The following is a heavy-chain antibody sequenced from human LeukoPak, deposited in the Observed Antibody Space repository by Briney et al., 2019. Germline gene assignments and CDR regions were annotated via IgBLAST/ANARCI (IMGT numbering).Heavy chain of an antibody. Sequence: SETLSLTCTVSGGSISSYYWSWIRQPPGKGLEWIGCIYYSGYTNYKSSLKSRVTISVDTSKNQFSLKLSSVTAADTAVYHCARTTMVRGTYYMAVWGKGPTVTVSS. V-gene: IGHV4-59*01. CDR1: GGSISSYY. J-gene: IGHJ6*03. D-gene: IGHD3-10*01. CDR2: IYYSGYT. CDR3: ARTTMVRGTYYMAV.